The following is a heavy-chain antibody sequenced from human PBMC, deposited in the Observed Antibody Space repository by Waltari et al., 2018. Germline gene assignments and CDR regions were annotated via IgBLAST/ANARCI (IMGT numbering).Heavy chain of an antibody. D-gene: IGHD1-26*01. V-gene: IGHV3-7*04. CDR2: IKEDGSKE. J-gene: IGHJ4*02. CDR3: ARDWEGERPNFDY. Sequence: EVQLVESGGGLVEPGGSLRLSCVASGFSFSNYWMSWVRQAPGKGLGWGAEIKEDGSKEYYLGSGKGRFTISRDNAKNSVYLQMNSLRPEDTAVYYCARDWEGERPNFDYWGQGTLVTVSS. CDR1: GFSFSNYW.